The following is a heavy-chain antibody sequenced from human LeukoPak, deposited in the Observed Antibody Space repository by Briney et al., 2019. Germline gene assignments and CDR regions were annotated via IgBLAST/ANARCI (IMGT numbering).Heavy chain of an antibody. CDR3: ARDGALWVGDFTFYFDS. CDR2: INPNNGDT. CDR1: GYTFVAYF. J-gene: IGHJ4*02. V-gene: IGHV1-2*02. D-gene: IGHD3-10*01. Sequence: ASVTVSCKASGYTFVAYFMHWVRQAPGQGLEWMGWINPNNGDTDSAQKFKGRVTMTRDTSISTVYMELTRPTSDDTAVYFCARDGALWVGDFTFYFDSWGQGSLVTVSS.